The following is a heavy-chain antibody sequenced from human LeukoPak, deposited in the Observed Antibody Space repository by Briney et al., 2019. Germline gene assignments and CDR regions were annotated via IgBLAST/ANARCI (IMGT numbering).Heavy chain of an antibody. CDR1: GYSFTSYW. D-gene: IGHD2-15*01. CDR2: IYPGDSDT. Sequence: GESLKISCKGSGYSFTSYWIAWVRQMPGKGLEWMGIIYPGDSDTRYSPSFQGQVTISADKSISTAYLQWSSLKASDTAMYYCARSLERVVVVAATPNWFDPWGQGTLVTVSS. V-gene: IGHV5-51*01. J-gene: IGHJ5*02. CDR3: ARSLERVVVVAATPNWFDP.